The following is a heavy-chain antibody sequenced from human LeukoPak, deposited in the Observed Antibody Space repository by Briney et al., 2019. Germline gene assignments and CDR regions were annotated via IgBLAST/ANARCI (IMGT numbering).Heavy chain of an antibody. Sequence: SETLSLTCAVYGGSFSGYYWSWIRQPPGKGLEWIGEINHSGSTYCNPSLKSRVTISVDKSKNQFSLKLSSVTAADTAVYYCARDYYDSSGLDYWGQGTLVTVSS. V-gene: IGHV4-34*01. CDR1: GGSFSGYY. CDR3: ARDYYDSSGLDY. J-gene: IGHJ4*02. D-gene: IGHD3-22*01. CDR2: INHSGST.